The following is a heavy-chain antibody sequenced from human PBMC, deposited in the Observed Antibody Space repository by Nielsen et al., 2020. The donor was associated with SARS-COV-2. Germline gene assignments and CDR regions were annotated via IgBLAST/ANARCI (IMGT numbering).Heavy chain of an antibody. D-gene: IGHD3-22*01. V-gene: IGHV3-9*01. CDR3: AKRDYYDSSGYAPLFDS. J-gene: IGHJ4*02. Sequence: GGSLRLSCTASGFTFDDYAMHWVRQVPGKGLEWVSGVSWNSAYMAYADSVKGRFTISRDNSKNTLYLQMDSLRAEDTAVYYCAKRDYYDSSGYAPLFDSWGQGTLVTVSS. CDR2: VSWNSAYM. CDR1: GFTFDDYA.